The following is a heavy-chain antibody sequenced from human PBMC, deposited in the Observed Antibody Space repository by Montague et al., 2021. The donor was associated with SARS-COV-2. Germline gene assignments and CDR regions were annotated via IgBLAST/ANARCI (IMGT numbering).Heavy chain of an antibody. CDR3: ARFGSGTLEFDL. CDR1: GASISTGIYY. J-gene: IGHJ4*02. D-gene: IGHD1-26*01. Sequence: TLSLTCTVSGASISTGIYYWSWIRRPAGKGLEWIGRIRTTGXTXYXXXXESRVFMSVDTSTNQFSLSLTSVTAADTAVYFCARFGSGTLEFDLWGQGTLVTVSS. CDR2: IRTTGXT. V-gene: IGHV4-61*02.